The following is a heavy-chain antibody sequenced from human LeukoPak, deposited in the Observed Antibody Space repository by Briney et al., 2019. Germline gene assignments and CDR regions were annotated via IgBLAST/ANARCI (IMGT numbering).Heavy chain of an antibody. Sequence: SSETLSLTCAVSGTSISPYYWSWIRQPPGKGLEWIGCIYYSGSTNYNPSLKSRVTISVDTSENQFSLILRSVTAADTAVYYCAREVGDSDSDNWFDPWGQGTLVTVSS. J-gene: IGHJ5*02. CDR1: GTSISPYY. CDR2: IYYSGST. V-gene: IGHV4-59*01. CDR3: AREVGDSDSDNWFDP. D-gene: IGHD2-21*02.